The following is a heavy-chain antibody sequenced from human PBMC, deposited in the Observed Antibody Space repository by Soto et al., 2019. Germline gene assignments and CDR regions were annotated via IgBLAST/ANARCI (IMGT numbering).Heavy chain of an antibody. CDR2: INAGNGNT. Sequence: QVQLVQSGAEVKKPGASVKVSCKASGYTFTSYAMHWVRQAPGQSLEWMGWINAGNGNTKYSQKFQGRVTITRDTSASTAYMELSSLRSEDTAVYYCARLGAAMVRGPFDYWGQGTLVTVSS. CDR3: ARLGAAMVRGPFDY. J-gene: IGHJ4*02. CDR1: GYTFTSYA. D-gene: IGHD3-10*01. V-gene: IGHV1-3*01.